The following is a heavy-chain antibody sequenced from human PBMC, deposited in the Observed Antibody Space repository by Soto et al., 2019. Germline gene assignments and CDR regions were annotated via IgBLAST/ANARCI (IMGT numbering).Heavy chain of an antibody. D-gene: IGHD6-13*01. CDR2: ISAYNGNT. CDR3: ARDDYVAAGTITIYYGMDV. CDR1: GYTFTSYG. J-gene: IGHJ6*02. Sequence: GASVKVSCKASGYTFTSYGISWVRQAPGQGLERMGWISAYNGNTNYAQKLQGRVTMTTDTSTSTAYMELRSLRSDDTAVYYCARDDYVAAGTITIYYGMDVWGQGTTVTVSS. V-gene: IGHV1-18*04.